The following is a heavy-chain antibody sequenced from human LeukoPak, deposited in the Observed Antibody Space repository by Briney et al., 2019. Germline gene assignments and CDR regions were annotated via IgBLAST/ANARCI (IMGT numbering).Heavy chain of an antibody. D-gene: IGHD4-17*01. CDR2: INPNSIDT. J-gene: IGHJ3*02. CDR1: GYTFTTFY. V-gene: IGHV1-2*02. CDR3: ARGRTVTTLSDAFDI. Sequence: ASVKVSCKASGYTFTTFYIHWVRQAPGQGLEWMGWINPNSIDTNDAQKFQGRVTMTRDTSISTAYMELSGLTSDDTAIYYCARGRTVTTLSDAFDIWGQGTMVTVSS.